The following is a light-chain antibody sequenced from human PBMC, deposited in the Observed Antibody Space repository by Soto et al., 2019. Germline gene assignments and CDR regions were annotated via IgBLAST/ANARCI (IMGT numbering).Light chain of an antibody. CDR3: QQSASSVT. J-gene: IGKJ5*01. CDR2: GAS. CDR1: QSVSTSF. V-gene: IGKV3-20*01. Sequence: EVVLTQSPGTLSLSPGERATLSCRASQSVSTSFLAWYQQKPGQAPRLLIHGASSRATGIPDRFSGSGSGTDFTLTISSLEPEDFAMYYCQQSASSVTFGQGTRLEIK.